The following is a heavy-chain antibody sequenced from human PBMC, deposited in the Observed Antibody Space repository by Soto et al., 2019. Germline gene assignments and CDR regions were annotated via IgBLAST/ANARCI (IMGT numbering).Heavy chain of an antibody. J-gene: IGHJ6*02. D-gene: IGHD1-7*01. CDR2: IRAYTGYT. V-gene: IGHV1-18*04. CDR3: AGTGTTWSYYYYGMDV. Sequence: QVQLVQSGGEVRKPGASVKVSCKASGYTFTSYGVSWVRQAPGQGLEWMGWIRAYTGYTNYAQKFQGRVTITADKSTSTAYMELSSLRSEDTAVYYCAGTGTTWSYYYYGMDVWGQGTTVTVSS. CDR1: GYTFTSYG.